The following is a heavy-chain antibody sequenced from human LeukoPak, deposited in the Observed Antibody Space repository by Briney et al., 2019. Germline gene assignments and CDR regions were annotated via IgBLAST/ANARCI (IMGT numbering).Heavy chain of an antibody. CDR2: ISGSGGAT. Sequence: GGSLRLSCAASGLTFSSYAMSWVRQAPGKGLEWVSAISGSGGATYYADSVKGRFTISRENSKNTLHLQMNSLRAADTAVYYCASGPDIIVGPVGKPFMDVWGKGTTVTVSS. D-gene: IGHD2-2*01. V-gene: IGHV3-23*01. CDR3: ASGPDIIVGPVGKPFMDV. CDR1: GLTFSSYA. J-gene: IGHJ6*03.